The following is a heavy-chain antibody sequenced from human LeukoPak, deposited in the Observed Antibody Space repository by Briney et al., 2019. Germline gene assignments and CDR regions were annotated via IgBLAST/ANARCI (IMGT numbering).Heavy chain of an antibody. CDR2: ISGSDDST. Sequence: QAGGSRRFSCAASGFTFSTYALSWFRRAPGKGLEWVSAISGSDDSTYYADSVKGRFTISRDSSKNTLYLQMNSLRAEDTAVYYCTRRLDDWGQGTLVTVSS. CDR1: GFTFSTYA. J-gene: IGHJ4*02. CDR3: TRRLDD. V-gene: IGHV3-23*01. D-gene: IGHD3-16*01.